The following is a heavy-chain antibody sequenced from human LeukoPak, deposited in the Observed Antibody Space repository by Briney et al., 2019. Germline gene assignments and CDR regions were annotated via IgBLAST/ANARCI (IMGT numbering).Heavy chain of an antibody. CDR3: ARDLCSGGSCYSNWFDP. D-gene: IGHD2-15*01. CDR1: GYTFTSYA. Sequence: WASVKVSCKASGYTFTSYAMHWVRQAPGQRLEWMGWINAGNGNTKYSQKFQGRVTITRDTSASTAYMELSSLRSEDTAVYYCARDLCSGGSCYSNWFDPWGQGTLVTVSS. V-gene: IGHV1-3*01. J-gene: IGHJ5*02. CDR2: INAGNGNT.